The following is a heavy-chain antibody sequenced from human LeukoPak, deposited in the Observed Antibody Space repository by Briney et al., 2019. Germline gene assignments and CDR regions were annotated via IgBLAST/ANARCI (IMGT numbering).Heavy chain of an antibody. J-gene: IGHJ3*02. D-gene: IGHD4-17*01. CDR1: GFTFSDYY. CDR2: ISSSGSTI. V-gene: IGHV3-11*04. CDR3: ARVPMTTVTADAFDI. Sequence: PGGSLRLSCAASGFTFSDYYMSWIRQAPGKGLEWVSYISSSGSTIYYADSVKGRFTISRDNAKNSLYLQMNSLRAGDTAVYYCARVPMTTVTADAFDIWGQGTMVTVSS.